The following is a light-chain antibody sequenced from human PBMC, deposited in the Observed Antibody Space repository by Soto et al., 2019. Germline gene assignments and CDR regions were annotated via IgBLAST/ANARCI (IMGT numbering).Light chain of an antibody. CDR2: DAS. CDR1: QSISRT. CDR3: QEYFQWPPGM. Sequence: EIVLTQSPDTLSVSPGERATLSCRASQSISRTLAWYQQKSGQPPRLLIYDASTRATGFPARFSGSGSGTEFTLTISGLQSEDFAVYYCQEYFQWPPGMFGPGTTVDIK. J-gene: IGKJ1*01. V-gene: IGKV3D-15*01.